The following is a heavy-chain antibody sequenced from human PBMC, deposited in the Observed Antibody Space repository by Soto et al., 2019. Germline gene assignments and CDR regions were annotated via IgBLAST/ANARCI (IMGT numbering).Heavy chain of an antibody. Sequence: ASVKVSCKASGYTFTGYYMHWVRQAPGQGLEWMGWINPNSGGTSYAQKFQGRVTMTRDTSISTAYMELSRLRSDDTAVYYCARPYCSSTSCYLNWFDPWGQGTLVTVSS. V-gene: IGHV1-2*02. CDR3: ARPYCSSTSCYLNWFDP. J-gene: IGHJ5*02. CDR1: GYTFTGYY. D-gene: IGHD2-2*01. CDR2: INPNSGGT.